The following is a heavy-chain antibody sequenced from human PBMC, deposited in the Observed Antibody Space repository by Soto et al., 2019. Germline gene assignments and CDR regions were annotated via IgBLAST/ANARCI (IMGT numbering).Heavy chain of an antibody. J-gene: IGHJ4*02. CDR1: GYTFSNYA. Sequence: QVQLVQSGAEVKKPGASVKVSCKASGYTFSNYAISWVRQAPGQGLEWMGGIIPIFGTANYAQKFQGRVTITADESTSTAYMELSSLRSEDTAVYYCARGGHWGVEMPTTTFDYWGQGTLVTVSS. V-gene: IGHV1-69*13. D-gene: IGHD1-1*01. CDR2: IIPIFGTA. CDR3: ARGGHWGVEMPTTTFDY.